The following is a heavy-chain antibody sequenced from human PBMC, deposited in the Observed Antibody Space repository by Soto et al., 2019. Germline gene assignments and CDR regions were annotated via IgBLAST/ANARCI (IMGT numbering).Heavy chain of an antibody. J-gene: IGHJ5*02. Sequence: PGGSLRLSCAASGFTFSSYAMSWVRQAPGKGLEWVSAISGSGGSTYYADSVKGRFTISRDNSKNTLYLQMNSLRAEDTAVYYCAKDPQKRYYYDSSGSNWFDRWGQGTLVTVSS. CDR1: GFTFSSYA. D-gene: IGHD3-22*01. V-gene: IGHV3-23*01. CDR2: ISGSGGST. CDR3: AKDPQKRYYYDSSGSNWFDR.